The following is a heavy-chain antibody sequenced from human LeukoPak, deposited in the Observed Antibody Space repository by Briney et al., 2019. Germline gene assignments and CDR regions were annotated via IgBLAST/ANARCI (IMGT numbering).Heavy chain of an antibody. CDR3: ARAPVGLKADAFDV. CDR1: GFTFSSYW. D-gene: IGHD1-26*01. CDR2: IKQDGSEK. V-gene: IGHV3-7*01. Sequence: GGSLRLSCAASGFTFSSYWMSWVRQAPGKGLEWLANIKQDGSEKYYVDSVKGRFTISRDNAKNSLYLQMNSLRDEDTAVYYCARAPVGLKADAFDVWGQGTMVTVSS. J-gene: IGHJ3*01.